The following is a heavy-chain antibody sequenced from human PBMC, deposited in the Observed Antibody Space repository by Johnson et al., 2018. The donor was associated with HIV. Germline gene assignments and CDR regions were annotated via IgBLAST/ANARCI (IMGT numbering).Heavy chain of an antibody. CDR2: ILSDGSNI. CDR3: TTDVPGGPYYNAFDI. D-gene: IGHD1-26*01. J-gene: IGHJ3*02. CDR1: GFTFSSYA. V-gene: IGHV3-30*04. Sequence: QVQLVESGGGVVQPGRSLRLSCAASGFTFSSYAMHWVRQAPGKGLEWVSIILSDGSNIYYADSVKGRFTISRDNSKNTLYLQMNSLKTEDTALYYCTTDVPGGPYYNAFDIWGQGTMVTVSS.